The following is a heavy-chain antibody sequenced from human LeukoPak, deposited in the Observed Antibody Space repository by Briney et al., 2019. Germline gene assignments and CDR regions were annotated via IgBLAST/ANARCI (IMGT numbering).Heavy chain of an antibody. CDR1: GFTFSSYG. D-gene: IGHD6-13*01. CDR2: ISGSGGST. CDR3: AKGGAAAARGAFDY. Sequence: PGGSLRLSCAASGFTFSSYGMSWVRQAPGKGLEWVSAISGSGGSTYYADSVKGRFTISRDNSRNTLYLQMNSLRAEDTAVYYCAKGGAAAARGAFDYWGQGTLVTVSS. V-gene: IGHV3-23*01. J-gene: IGHJ4*02.